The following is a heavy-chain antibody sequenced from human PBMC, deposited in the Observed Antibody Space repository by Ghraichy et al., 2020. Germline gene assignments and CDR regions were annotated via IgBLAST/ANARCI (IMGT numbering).Heavy chain of an antibody. CDR3: ARVSWGPDLDY. Sequence: GGSLRLSCAASGFTVSSNYMSWVRQAPGKGLEWVSVIYSGGSTYYADSVKGRFTISRDNSKNTLYLQMNSLRAEDTAVYYCARVSWGPDLDYWGQGTLVTVSS. D-gene: IGHD7-27*01. J-gene: IGHJ4*02. CDR1: GFTVSSNY. V-gene: IGHV3-53*01. CDR2: IYSGGST.